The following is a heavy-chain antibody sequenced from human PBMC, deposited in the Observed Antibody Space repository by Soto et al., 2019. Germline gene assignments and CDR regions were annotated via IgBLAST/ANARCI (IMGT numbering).Heavy chain of an antibody. CDR2: ISGSGGST. CDR3: AKSGHNFVGNYYMDV. Sequence: AASGFTFSSYAMSWVRQAPGKGLEWVSAISGSGGSTYYADSVKGRFTISRDNSKNTLYLQMNSLRAEDTAVYYCAKSGHNFVGNYYMDVWGKGTTVTVSS. CDR1: GFTFSSYA. J-gene: IGHJ6*03. V-gene: IGHV3-23*01. D-gene: IGHD2-21*01.